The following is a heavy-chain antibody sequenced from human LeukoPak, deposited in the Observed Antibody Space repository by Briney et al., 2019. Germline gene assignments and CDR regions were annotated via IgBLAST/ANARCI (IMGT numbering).Heavy chain of an antibody. Sequence: SQTLSLTCAVSGGSISSGGYSWSWIRQHPGKGLEWIGYIYYSGSTNYNPSLKSRVTISVDTSKNQFSLKLSSVTAADTAVYYCARGGVSYYFDYWGQGTLVTVSS. CDR1: GGSISSGGYS. V-gene: IGHV4-31*11. J-gene: IGHJ4*02. CDR3: ARGGVSYYFDY. D-gene: IGHD1-26*01. CDR2: IYYSGST.